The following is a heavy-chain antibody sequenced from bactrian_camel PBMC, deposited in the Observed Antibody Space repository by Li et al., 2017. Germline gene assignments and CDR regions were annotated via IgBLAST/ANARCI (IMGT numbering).Heavy chain of an antibody. Sequence: QLVESGGGSVQAGGSLRLSCAASAYLYNRPCMGWFRQAPGKEREGVAAIYRGGRTTYYTDSVKGRFAISQDSAENTVYLQMTSLKPEDTAMYYCATDPVVRMTGFLALEELVRLRYKDQGTQVTVS. D-gene: IGHD6*01. CDR1: AYLYNRPC. CDR2: IYRGGRTT. J-gene: IGHJ4*01. V-gene: IGHV3S40*01.